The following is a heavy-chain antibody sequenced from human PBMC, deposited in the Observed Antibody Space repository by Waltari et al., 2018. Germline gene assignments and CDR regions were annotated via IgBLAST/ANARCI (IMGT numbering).Heavy chain of an antibody. CDR2: LSNGNDVS. Sequence: LESGGASVQPGGSLRLSCAASGFNVNDNTMSWVRQPPGKGLEWVSSLSNGNDVSYQPDSVKGRFTTSRDIAGNSIYLQMSGLRSEDTAIYYCVREVGYTNSATWGQGTLVNVSP. J-gene: IGHJ4*02. D-gene: IGHD4-4*01. CDR1: GFNVNDNT. CDR3: VREVGYTNSAT. V-gene: IGHV3-23*01.